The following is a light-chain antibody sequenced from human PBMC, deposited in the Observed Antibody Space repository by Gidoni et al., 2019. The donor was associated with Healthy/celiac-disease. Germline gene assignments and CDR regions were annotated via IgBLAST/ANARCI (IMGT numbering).Light chain of an antibody. V-gene: IGKV1-33*01. J-gene: IGKJ4*01. CDR3: QQYDNLPLT. CDR2: DAS. Sequence: DIQMTQSPSSLSASVGDRVTITCQASQDISNYLNWYQQKPGKAPKLLIYDASNLKTGVPSRFSGSGSGTDFTFTISSLQPEDIETYYCQQYDNLPLTFGGGTKVEIK. CDR1: QDISNY.